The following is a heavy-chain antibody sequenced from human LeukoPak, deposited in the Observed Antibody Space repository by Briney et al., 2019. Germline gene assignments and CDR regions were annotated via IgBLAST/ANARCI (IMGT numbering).Heavy chain of an antibody. CDR3: ARDQGSGYYLLDY. CDR1: GFTFSSYS. Sequence: GGSLRLSCAASGFTFSSYSMNWVRQAPGKGLEWVSSISSSSSYIYYADSVKGRFTISRDNAKNSLYLQMNSLRVEDTTVYYCARDQGSGYYLLDYWGQGTLVTVSS. D-gene: IGHD3-22*01. J-gene: IGHJ4*02. CDR2: ISSSSSYI. V-gene: IGHV3-21*01.